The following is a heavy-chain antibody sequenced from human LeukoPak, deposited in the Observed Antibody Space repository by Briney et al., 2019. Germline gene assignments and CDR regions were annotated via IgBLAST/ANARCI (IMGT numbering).Heavy chain of an antibody. J-gene: IGHJ2*01. Sequence: PGGSLRLSCAASGFTFSSYEMNWVRQAPGKGLEWVSYISSSGSTICYADSVKGRFTISRDSAKNSLYLQMSSLSVEDTAMYYCVRQFPQAAAGAAWYFDLWGRGTLVTVSS. CDR2: ISSSGSTI. CDR3: VRQFPQAAAGAAWYFDL. V-gene: IGHV3-48*03. CDR1: GFTFSSYE. D-gene: IGHD6-13*01.